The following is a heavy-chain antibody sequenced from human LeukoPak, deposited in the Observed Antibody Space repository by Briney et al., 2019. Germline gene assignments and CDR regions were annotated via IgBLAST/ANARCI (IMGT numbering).Heavy chain of an antibody. Sequence: ASVKVSCKASGYTLTSYGISWVRQAPGQGLEWMGWISAYNGNTNYAQKLQGRVTMTTDTSTSTAYMELRSLRSDDTAVYYCARYDYGDYVCDYWGQGTLVTVSS. CDR3: ARYDYGDYVCDY. CDR2: ISAYNGNT. D-gene: IGHD4-17*01. CDR1: GYTLTSYG. J-gene: IGHJ4*02. V-gene: IGHV1-18*01.